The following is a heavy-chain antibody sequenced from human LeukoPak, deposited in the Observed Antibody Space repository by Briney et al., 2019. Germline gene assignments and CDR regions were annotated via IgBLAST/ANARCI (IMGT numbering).Heavy chain of an antibody. D-gene: IGHD3-22*01. V-gene: IGHV4-34*01. Sequence: SETLSLTCAVYGGSFNGYYWSWIRQPPGKGLEWIGEINHSGSTNYNPSLKSRVTISVDTSKNQFSLKLSSVTAADTAVYYCARHSYYDSSGYYYFDYWGQGTLVTVSS. J-gene: IGHJ4*02. CDR2: INHSGST. CDR3: ARHSYYDSSGYYYFDY. CDR1: GGSFNGYY.